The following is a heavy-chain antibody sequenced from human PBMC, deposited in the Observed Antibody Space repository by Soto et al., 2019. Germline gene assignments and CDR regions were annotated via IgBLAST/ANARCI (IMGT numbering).Heavy chain of an antibody. Sequence: PGGSLRLSCAASGFTVSSNYMSWVRQAPGKGLEWVSVIYSGGGTYYADSVKGRFTISRDNSKNTLYLQMNSLRAEDTAVYYCARDKRDLRFLEWSYYFGYWGQGTLVTVSS. CDR1: GFTVSSNY. V-gene: IGHV3-53*05. CDR2: IYSGGGT. D-gene: IGHD3-3*01. J-gene: IGHJ4*02. CDR3: ARDKRDLRFLEWSYYFGY.